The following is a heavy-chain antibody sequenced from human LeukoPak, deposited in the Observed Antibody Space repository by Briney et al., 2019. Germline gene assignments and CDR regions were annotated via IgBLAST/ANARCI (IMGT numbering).Heavy chain of an antibody. J-gene: IGHJ4*02. V-gene: IGHV4-59*01. CDR3: ARDRVEMATIPGGYFDY. D-gene: IGHD5-24*01. Sequence: SETLSLTCTVSGGSISSYYWSWIRQPPGKGLEWIGYIYYSGSTNYNPSLKSRVTISVDTSKNQFSLKLSSVTAADTAVYYCARDRVEMATIPGGYFDYWGQGTLVTVSS. CDR1: GGSISSYY. CDR2: IYYSGST.